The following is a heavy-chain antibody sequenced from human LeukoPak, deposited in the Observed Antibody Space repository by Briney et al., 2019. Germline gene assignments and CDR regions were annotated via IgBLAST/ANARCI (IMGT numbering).Heavy chain of an antibody. CDR1: GFTSSSYA. Sequence: PGGSLRPSCAAAGFTSSSYAMGWVRQAPGEGLGWVSAFSGSGGSTYYADSVKGRFTISRDNSKTTRYLQMNSLRAEDTAVYYCAKVYYYDSSGRKGPHDAFDISGQGTMVTVSS. CDR2: FSGSGGST. J-gene: IGHJ3*02. D-gene: IGHD3-22*01. V-gene: IGHV3-23*01. CDR3: AKVYYYDSSGRKGPHDAFDI.